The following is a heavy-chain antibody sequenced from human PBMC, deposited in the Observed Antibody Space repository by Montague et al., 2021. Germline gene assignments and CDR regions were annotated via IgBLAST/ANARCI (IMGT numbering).Heavy chain of an antibody. CDR3: AREGVGDLLFSFDS. J-gene: IGHJ4*02. D-gene: IGHD3-10*01. CDR2: SRYRLAWYT. V-gene: IGHV6-1*01. Sequence: CAISGDSDGNIDPACRSEEHTPERQLHRQLGSRYRLAWYTDYAVSVKGRIAINPDTSKNQFSLQLNSVAPEDTAVYYCAREGVGDLLFSFDSWGQGTLVTVSS. CDR1: GDSDGNIDPA.